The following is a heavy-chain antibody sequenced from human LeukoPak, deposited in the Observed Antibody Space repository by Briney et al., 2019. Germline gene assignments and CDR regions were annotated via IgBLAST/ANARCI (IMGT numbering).Heavy chain of an antibody. CDR2: IIPIFGTA. V-gene: IGHV1-69*13. Sequence: ASVKVSCKASGGTFSSYAISWVQQAPGQGLEWMGGIIPIFGTANYAQKFQGRVTITADESTSTAYMELSSLRSEDTAVYYCASGSDDYGDYVGRYWGQGTLVTVSS. D-gene: IGHD4-17*01. CDR3: ASGSDDYGDYVGRY. CDR1: GGTFSSYA. J-gene: IGHJ4*02.